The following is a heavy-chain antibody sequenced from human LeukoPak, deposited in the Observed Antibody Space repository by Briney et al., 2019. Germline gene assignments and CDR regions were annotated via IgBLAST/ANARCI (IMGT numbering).Heavy chain of an antibody. Sequence: GASVKVSCKASGGTFSSYAISWVRQAPGQGLGWMGGIIPIFGTANYAQKFQGRVTIAADESTSTAYMELSSLRSEDTAVYYCAREGAMATILFDYWGQGTLVTVSS. V-gene: IGHV1-69*01. CDR1: GGTFSSYA. CDR3: AREGAMATILFDY. J-gene: IGHJ4*02. CDR2: IIPIFGTA. D-gene: IGHD5-24*01.